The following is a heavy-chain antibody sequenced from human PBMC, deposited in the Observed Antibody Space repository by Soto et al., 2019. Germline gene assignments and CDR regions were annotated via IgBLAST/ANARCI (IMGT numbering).Heavy chain of an antibody. J-gene: IGHJ4*02. Sequence: SETLSLTCTVSGGSISSYYWSWIRQPPGKGLEWIGYIYYSGSTNYNPSLKSRVTISVDTSKNQFSLKLSSVTAADTAVYYCARLVATIWDYYFDYWGQGTLVTVSS. CDR1: GGSISSYY. CDR3: ARLVATIWDYYFDY. V-gene: IGHV4-59*01. CDR2: IYYSGST. D-gene: IGHD5-12*01.